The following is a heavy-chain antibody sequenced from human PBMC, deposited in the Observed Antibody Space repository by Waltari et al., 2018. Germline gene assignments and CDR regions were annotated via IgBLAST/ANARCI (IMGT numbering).Heavy chain of an antibody. CDR3: ARTPDYYYYGMDV. Sequence: QVTLKESGTALVKPTQTLTLTCTFSGFSLSSSRLRVSWIRQPPGKALEWLARIDWDDDKFYSTSLKTRLTISKDTSKSQVVLTMTIMDPVDTATYYCARTPDYYYYGMDVWGKGTTVTVSS. CDR2: IDWDDDK. J-gene: IGHJ6*04. V-gene: IGHV2-70*04. CDR1: GFSLSSSRLR.